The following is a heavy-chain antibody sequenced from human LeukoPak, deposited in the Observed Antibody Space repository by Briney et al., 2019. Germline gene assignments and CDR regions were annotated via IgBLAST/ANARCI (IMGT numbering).Heavy chain of an antibody. V-gene: IGHV4-59*04. CDR1: GESISGFY. CDR3: ARRYNDFSPPFDF. Sequence: SETLSLTCTVSGESISGFYWNWIRQPPGKGLEWIGNIYYSGSTYYNPSLKSRVTISIDTSKNQLSLKLSSVTAADTALYYCARRYNDFSPPFDFWGQGTLVTVSS. CDR2: IYYSGST. J-gene: IGHJ4*02. D-gene: IGHD3-9*01.